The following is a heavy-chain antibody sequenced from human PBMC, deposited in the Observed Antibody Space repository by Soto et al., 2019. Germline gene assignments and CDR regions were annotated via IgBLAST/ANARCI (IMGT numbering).Heavy chain of an antibody. CDR3: ARDSYSSSWYWFDP. CDR1: GYTFTSYD. D-gene: IGHD6-13*01. Sequence: ASVKVSCKASGYTFTSYDINWVRQATGQGLEWMGWISAYNGDTHYAQKLQGRVTMTTDTSTSTAYMELRSLRSDDTAVYYCARDSYSSSWYWFDPWGQGTLVTVSS. CDR2: ISAYNGDT. J-gene: IGHJ5*02. V-gene: IGHV1-18*01.